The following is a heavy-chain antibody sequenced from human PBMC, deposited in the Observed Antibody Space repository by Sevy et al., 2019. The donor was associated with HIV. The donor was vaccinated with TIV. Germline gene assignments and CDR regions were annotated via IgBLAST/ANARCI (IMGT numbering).Heavy chain of an antibody. D-gene: IGHD2-15*01. CDR2: ISSSSSYT. J-gene: IGHJ3*02. CDR3: ARDRVDIVVVVAATSDAFDI. V-gene: IGHV3-11*06. CDR1: GFTFGDYY. Sequence: GGSLRLSCAASGFTFGDYYMSWIRQAPGKGLEWVSYISSSSSYTNYADSVKGRFTISRDNAKNSLYLQMNSLRAEDTAVYYCARDRVDIVVVVAATSDAFDIWGQGTMVTVSS.